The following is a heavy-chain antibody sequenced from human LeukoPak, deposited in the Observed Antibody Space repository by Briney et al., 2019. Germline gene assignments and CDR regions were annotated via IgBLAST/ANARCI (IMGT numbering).Heavy chain of an antibody. D-gene: IGHD6-13*01. CDR3: ARQGSSWHPIDY. V-gene: IGHV4-59*01. J-gene: IGHJ4*02. CDR1: GGSISSYY. Sequence: SETLSLTCTVSGGSISSYYWSWIRQPPGKGLEWIGYIYYSGSTNYNPSLKSRVTISVDTSKNQFSLKLSSVTAADTAVYYCARQGSSWHPIDYWGQGTLVTVSS. CDR2: IYYSGST.